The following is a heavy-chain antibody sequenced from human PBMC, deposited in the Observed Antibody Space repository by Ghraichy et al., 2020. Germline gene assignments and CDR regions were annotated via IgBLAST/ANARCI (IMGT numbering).Heavy chain of an antibody. CDR3: ARDLALYSSSYTFDY. V-gene: IGHV3-33*01. Sequence: GGSLRLSCAASGFTFSSYGMHWVRQAPGKGLEWVAVIWYDGSNKYYADSVKGRFTISRDNSENTLYLQMNSLRAEDTAVYYCARDLALYSSSYTFDYWGQGTLVTVSS. J-gene: IGHJ4*02. CDR1: GFTFSSYG. CDR2: IWYDGSNK. D-gene: IGHD6-6*01.